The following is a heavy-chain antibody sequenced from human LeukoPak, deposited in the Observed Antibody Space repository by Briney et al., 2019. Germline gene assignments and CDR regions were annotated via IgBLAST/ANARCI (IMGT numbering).Heavy chain of an antibody. J-gene: IGHJ4*02. Sequence: SVKVSCKAFGGTFSSYAISWVRQAPGQGLEWMGRIIPIFGIANYAQKFQGRVTITADKSTSTAYMELSSLRSEDTAVYYCAREGPIMAPSPMDYWGQGTLVTVSS. V-gene: IGHV1-69*04. CDR1: GGTFSSYA. D-gene: IGHD5-12*01. CDR3: AREGPIMAPSPMDY. CDR2: IIPIFGIA.